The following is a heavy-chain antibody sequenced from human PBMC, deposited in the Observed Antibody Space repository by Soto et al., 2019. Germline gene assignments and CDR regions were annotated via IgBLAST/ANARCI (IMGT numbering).Heavy chain of an antibody. Sequence: SVKVSCKASGGTFSSYAISWVRQAPGQGLEWMGGIIPIFGTANYAQKFQGRVTMTRNTSISTAYMELSSLRSEDTAVYYCARGLAYYGSGSYSFFDYWGQGTLVTVSS. CDR3: ARGLAYYGSGSYSFFDY. D-gene: IGHD3-10*01. V-gene: IGHV1-69*05. CDR1: GGTFSSYA. J-gene: IGHJ4*02. CDR2: IIPIFGTA.